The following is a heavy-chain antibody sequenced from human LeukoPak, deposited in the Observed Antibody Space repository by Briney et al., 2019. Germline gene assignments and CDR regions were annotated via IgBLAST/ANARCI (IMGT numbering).Heavy chain of an antibody. D-gene: IGHD6-13*01. CDR2: IYYSGST. CDR1: GGSISSYY. CDR3: ARISRYYYYYYMDV. V-gene: IGHV4-59*01. Sequence: PSETLSLPCTVPGGSISSYYWSWIRQPPGKGLEWIGYIYYSGSTNYNPSLKSRVTISVDTSKNQFSLKLSSVTAADTAVYYCARISRYYYYYYMDVWGKGTTVTVSS. J-gene: IGHJ6*03.